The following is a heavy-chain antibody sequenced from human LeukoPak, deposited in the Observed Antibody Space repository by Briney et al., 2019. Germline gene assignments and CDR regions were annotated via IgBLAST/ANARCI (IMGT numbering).Heavy chain of an antibody. J-gene: IGHJ4*02. Sequence: GGSLRLSCAASGFTFSSYWMHWVRQAPGKGLVWVSRIHSDGSSTTYADSVKGRFTISRDNAKDTLYLQTNSLRAEDTAVYYCARAKNGGNSAYDYWGQGTLVTVSS. CDR3: ARAKNGGNSAYDY. CDR2: IHSDGSST. V-gene: IGHV3-74*01. CDR1: GFTFSSYW. D-gene: IGHD4-23*01.